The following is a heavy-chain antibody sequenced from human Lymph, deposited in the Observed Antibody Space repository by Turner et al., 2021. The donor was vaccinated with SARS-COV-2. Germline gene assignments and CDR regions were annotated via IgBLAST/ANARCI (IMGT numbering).Heavy chain of an antibody. CDR1: GYTLPELS. CDR3: ATVLCTGSSCYYYGMDV. D-gene: IGHD2-15*01. V-gene: IGHV1-24*01. Sequence: QVQLVQSGAEVKKPGASVQVSCKVSGYTLPELSMHWVRQAPGKGLEWMGGFDPEDGEIIYAQKFQGRVTMTKDTSTDTAYMELSSLRSEDTAVYYCATVLCTGSSCYYYGMDVWGQGTTVTVSS. CDR2: FDPEDGEI. J-gene: IGHJ6*02.